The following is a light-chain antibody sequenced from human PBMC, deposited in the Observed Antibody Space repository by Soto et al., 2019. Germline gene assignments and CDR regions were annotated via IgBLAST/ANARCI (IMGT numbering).Light chain of an antibody. Sequence: QSALTQPASVSGAPGQSITISCTGTSSDVGDYKYVSWYQKHPGKAPKALIYEVSNRPSDASLRFSGSKSGTTAFLTISGLQAEDEADYYCSSFISSSTIVFGSGTKLTVL. CDR2: EVS. CDR1: SSDVGDYKY. J-gene: IGLJ1*01. V-gene: IGLV2-14*01. CDR3: SSFISSSTIV.